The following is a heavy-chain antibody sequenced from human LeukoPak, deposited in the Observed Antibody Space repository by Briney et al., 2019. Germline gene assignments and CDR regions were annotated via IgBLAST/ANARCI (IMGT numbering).Heavy chain of an antibody. J-gene: IGHJ4*02. CDR1: GFTFNDYS. V-gene: IGHV3-48*04. Sequence: QAGGSLRFSCAASGFTFNDYSMNWVRQAPGKGLEWVSYITSSGGKLYYADSVKGRFTVSRDNAEKSLYLQMNSLRVEDTGVYYCARDRNNYSFDYWGQGVLVTVSS. CDR2: ITSSGGKL. D-gene: IGHD1-14*01. CDR3: ARDRNNYSFDY.